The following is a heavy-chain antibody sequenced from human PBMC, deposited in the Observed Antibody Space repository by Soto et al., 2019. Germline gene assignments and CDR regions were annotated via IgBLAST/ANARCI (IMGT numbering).Heavy chain of an antibody. D-gene: IGHD3-22*01. V-gene: IGHV1-69*12. CDR2: MVPIFGA. J-gene: IGHJ6*02. CDR3: ARGGSDYDGSRYYQGHV. CDR1: GGTFSNYG. Sequence: QVQLVQSGAEVKKPGSSVKVSCKSSGGTFSNYGFSWVRQAPGQGLECMGVMVPIFGAEHPQKFQGRVTITADESRNTVFMDQRGLRSEDTAVYYCARGGSDYDGSRYYQGHVWGQGTTVTVSS.